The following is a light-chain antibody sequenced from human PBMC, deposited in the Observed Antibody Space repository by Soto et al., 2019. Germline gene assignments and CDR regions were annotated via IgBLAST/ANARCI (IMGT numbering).Light chain of an antibody. J-gene: IGKJ2*01. V-gene: IGKV3-20*01. Sequence: EIVLPQSPGTLSLSPWEGATLSWGSSQYIATSYLAWYQQRRGQAPRLLIYGASSRATGIPDRFSGSGSGTDFTLTISRLEPEDFAVYYCQQYGGSPYTFGQGTKVDIK. CDR2: GAS. CDR1: QYIATSY. CDR3: QQYGGSPYT.